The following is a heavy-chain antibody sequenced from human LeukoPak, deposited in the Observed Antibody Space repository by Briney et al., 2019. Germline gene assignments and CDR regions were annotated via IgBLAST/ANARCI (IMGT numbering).Heavy chain of an antibody. CDR1: GGSFSGYY. D-gene: IGHD3-10*01. V-gene: IGHV4-34*01. CDR2: INHSGST. J-gene: IGHJ4*02. Sequence: SETLSLTCAVYGGSFSGYYWSWIRQPPGKGLEWIGEINHSGSTNYNPSLKSRVTISVDTSKNQFSLKLSSVTAADTAVYYCARGRWVVRGVKSYYFDYWGQGTLVTVSS. CDR3: ARGRWVVRGVKSYYFDY.